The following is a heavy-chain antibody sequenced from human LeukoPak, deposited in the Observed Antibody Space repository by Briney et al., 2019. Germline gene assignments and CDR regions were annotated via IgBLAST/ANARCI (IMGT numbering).Heavy chain of an antibody. CDR1: GYTFTGYY. CDR2: INPNSGGT. V-gene: IGHV1-2*02. J-gene: IGHJ5*02. Sequence: ASVKVSCKASGYTFTGYYMHWVRQAPGQGLEWMGWINPNSGGTNYAQKFQGRVTMTRDTSISTAYMELSRLRSDDTAVYYCARLTYGSGSYYNVAAYFDPWGQGTLVTVSS. CDR3: ARLTYGSGSYYNVAAYFDP. D-gene: IGHD3-10*01.